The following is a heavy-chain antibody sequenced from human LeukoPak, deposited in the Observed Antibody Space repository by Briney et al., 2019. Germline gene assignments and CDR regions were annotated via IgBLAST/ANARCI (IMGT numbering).Heavy chain of an antibody. CDR3: ANAAYCSGGRCYSVGPFDH. V-gene: IGHV3-23*01. CDR1: GFTFNDYA. Sequence: GGSLRLSCAASGFTFNDYAMSWVPHAPGKGLEWVSAISGSGGSTYYADSVKGRSTISRDNSKNTLYLQMNSLRAEDTAVYYCANAAYCSGGRCYSVGPFDHWGQGTLVTVSP. CDR2: ISGSGGST. J-gene: IGHJ4*02. D-gene: IGHD2-15*01.